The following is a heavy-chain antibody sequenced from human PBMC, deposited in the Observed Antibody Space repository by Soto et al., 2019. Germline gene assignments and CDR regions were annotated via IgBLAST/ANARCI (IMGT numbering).Heavy chain of an antibody. V-gene: IGHV6-1*01. CDR2: TYYRSKWYN. J-gene: IGHJ5*01. CDR1: GDSVSSSSVT. Sequence: SQTLSLTCAISGDSVSSSSVTWNWVRQSPSRGLEWLGRTYYRSKWYNDYAESVKSRITINPDTSKNQFSLHLNSVTPEDTAVYYCVRLIGNSWLDFWGQGTLVTVSS. CDR3: VRLIGNSWLDF. D-gene: IGHD1-26*01.